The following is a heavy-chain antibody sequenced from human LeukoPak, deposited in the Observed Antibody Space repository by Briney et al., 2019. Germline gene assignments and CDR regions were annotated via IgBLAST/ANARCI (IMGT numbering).Heavy chain of an antibody. D-gene: IGHD2-2*01. CDR2: IYYSGST. J-gene: IGHJ5*02. CDR1: GASISSYY. Sequence: SETLSLTCTVSGASISSYYWSWIRQPPGKGLEWIGYIYYSGSTNYNPSLKSRVTISVDTSKNQFSLKLSSVTAADTAVYYCARRSYCSSTSCFFDPWGQGTLVTVSS. CDR3: ARRSYCSSTSCFFDP. V-gene: IGHV4-59*08.